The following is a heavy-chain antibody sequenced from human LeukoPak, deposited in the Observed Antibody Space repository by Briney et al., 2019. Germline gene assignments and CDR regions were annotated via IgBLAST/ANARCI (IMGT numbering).Heavy chain of an antibody. J-gene: IGHJ4*02. CDR2: IKSKTVGGTT. CDR3: TRDGEFFDY. D-gene: IGHD3-10*01. V-gene: IGHV3-15*01. Sequence: GGSLRLSCAASGFTFSNAWMSWVRQAPGKGLEWVGRIKSKTVGGTTDYAAPVKGRFTISRDDPKNTLYLQMNSLKTEDTAVYYCTRDGEFFDYWSQGTLVTVSS. CDR1: GFTFSNAW.